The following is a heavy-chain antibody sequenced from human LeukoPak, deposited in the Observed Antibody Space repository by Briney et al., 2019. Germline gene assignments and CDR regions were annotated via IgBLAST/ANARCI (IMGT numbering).Heavy chain of an antibody. D-gene: IGHD2-2*01. Sequence: GGSLRLSCAASGFTFSSYSMSWVRQAPGKGLEWVSTINGSGGNTYYADSVKGRFTISRDNSKNTLYVQMNSLRADDTAVYYCAKGSSRYYFDYWGQGTLVTVSS. CDR1: GFTFSSYS. CDR3: AKGSSRYYFDY. CDR2: INGSGGNT. J-gene: IGHJ4*02. V-gene: IGHV3-23*01.